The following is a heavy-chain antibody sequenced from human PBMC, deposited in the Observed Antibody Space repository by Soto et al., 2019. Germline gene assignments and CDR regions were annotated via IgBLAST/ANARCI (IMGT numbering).Heavy chain of an antibody. J-gene: IGHJ6*04. CDR1: GFTFSSYA. D-gene: IGHD3-10*01. CDR2: VSAGGDMT. CDR3: ARGDRGGSGSPASYYYSGLDV. V-gene: IGHV3-23*01. Sequence: GGSLRLSCVASGFTFSSYAMSWVRQAPGKGLEWVSSVSAGGDMTYYSDSVKGRFTISRDNSNNALFLQMNSLRIEDTALYYCARGDRGGSGSPASYYYSGLDVWGKGTTVTVSS.